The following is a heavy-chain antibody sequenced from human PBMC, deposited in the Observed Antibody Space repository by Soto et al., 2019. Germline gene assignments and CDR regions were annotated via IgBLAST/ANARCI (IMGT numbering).Heavy chain of an antibody. Sequence: EVPLLESGGDLVQPGGTLRLSCAASGFTFSNYALNWVRQSPGQGLEWVSTIDTSAGSTHYSDSVKGRVAVSRDNAKNTRYRHMISLRDEDTATYYCARDPATGPADYWGQGTLVIVSS. V-gene: IGHV3-23*01. CDR2: IDTSAGST. D-gene: IGHD3-9*01. CDR3: ARDPATGPADY. J-gene: IGHJ4*02. CDR1: GFTFSNYA.